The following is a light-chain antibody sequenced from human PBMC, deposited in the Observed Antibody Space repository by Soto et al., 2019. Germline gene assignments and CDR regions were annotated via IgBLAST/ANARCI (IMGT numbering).Light chain of an antibody. CDR1: SSNVGGNP. V-gene: IGLV1-44*01. CDR2: TNT. CDR3: ASWDDSLNGPV. Sequence: QSVLTQPPSASGTPGQRVTISCSGSSSNVGGNPVNWYQHVPTTAPKLLIYTNTQRPSGVPDRFCCSKSGTSASLAISGLQSEDEADYYCASWDDSLNGPVFGTGTKVTVL. J-gene: IGLJ1*01.